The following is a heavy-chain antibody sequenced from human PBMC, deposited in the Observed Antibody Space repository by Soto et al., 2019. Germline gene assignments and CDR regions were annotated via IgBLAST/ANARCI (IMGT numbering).Heavy chain of an antibody. CDR3: ARAGGIAAAGYYDY. CDR1: GGSISSYY. Sequence: SETLSLTCTVSGGSISSYYWSWIRQPPGKGLEWIGYIYYSGSTNYNPSLKSRVTISVDTSKNQFSLKLSSVTAADTAVYYCARAGGIAAAGYYDYWGQGTLVTVSS. J-gene: IGHJ4*02. D-gene: IGHD6-13*01. CDR2: IYYSGST. V-gene: IGHV4-59*01.